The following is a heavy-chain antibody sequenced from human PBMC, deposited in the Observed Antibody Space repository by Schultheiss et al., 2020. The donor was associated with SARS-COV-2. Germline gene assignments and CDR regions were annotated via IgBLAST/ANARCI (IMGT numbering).Heavy chain of an antibody. D-gene: IGHD6-19*01. CDR3: ATIPHSSAKLGGDY. Sequence: GGSLRLSCAASGFDFSGYSMNWVRQAPGKGLEWVASISSSSTYLSYADSVKGRFTISRDNARDSLDLQMNSLRAEDTAVYYCATIPHSSAKLGGDYWGQGTLVTVSS. CDR2: ISSSSTYL. V-gene: IGHV3-21*03. J-gene: IGHJ4*02. CDR1: GFDFSGYS.